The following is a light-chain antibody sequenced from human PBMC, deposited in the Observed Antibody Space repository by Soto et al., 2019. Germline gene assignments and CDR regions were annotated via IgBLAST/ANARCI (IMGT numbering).Light chain of an antibody. V-gene: IGKV3-20*01. CDR3: QQYMSSVT. CDR2: GAS. Sequence: EIVLTQSPGSLSLSPGQRATLSCRASQSVDSTFFAWYQKKPGQAPRLLIYGASKRDTGVPDRFSGSGSGTYFTLTISRLEPEYLAVYYCQQYMSSVTFGQGTKVEI. J-gene: IGKJ1*01. CDR1: QSVDSTF.